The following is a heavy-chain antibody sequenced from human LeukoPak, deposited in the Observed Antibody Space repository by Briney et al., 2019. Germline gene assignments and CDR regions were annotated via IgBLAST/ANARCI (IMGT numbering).Heavy chain of an antibody. Sequence: GGSLRLSCAASGFTFDDYAMHWVRQAPGKGLEWVSLISGNGGVKYYADSAKGRFTISRDNSKNSLYLEMNSLRTDDTAFYYCAKDIHNSGYYKTFDYWGQGTLVTVSS. CDR2: ISGNGGVK. D-gene: IGHD3-22*01. J-gene: IGHJ4*02. CDR1: GFTFDDYA. V-gene: IGHV3-43*02. CDR3: AKDIHNSGYYKTFDY.